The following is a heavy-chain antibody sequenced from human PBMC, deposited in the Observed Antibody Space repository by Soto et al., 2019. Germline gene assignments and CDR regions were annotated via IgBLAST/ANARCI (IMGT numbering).Heavy chain of an antibody. CDR1: GFTFDDYA. CDR2: ISWNSGSI. Sequence: GGSLRLSCAASGFTFDDYAMHWVRQAPGKGLEWVSGISWNSGSIGYADSVKGRFTISRDNAKNSLYLQMNSLRAEDTALYYCAKDIRRAPYSSSWDPDYWGQGTLVTVSS. V-gene: IGHV3-9*01. D-gene: IGHD6-13*01. J-gene: IGHJ4*02. CDR3: AKDIRRAPYSSSWDPDY.